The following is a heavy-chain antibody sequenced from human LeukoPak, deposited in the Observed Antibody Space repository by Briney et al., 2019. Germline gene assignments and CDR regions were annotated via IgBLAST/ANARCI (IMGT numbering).Heavy chain of an antibody. J-gene: IGHJ4*02. CDR1: GGFFSGYY. Sequence: SETLSLTCAVYGGFFSGYYWSWIRQPPGKGLEWIGEINHSGSTNYNPSLKSRVTISVDTSKNQFSLKLSSVTAADTAVYYCARGWMVLPPVYWGQGTLVTVSS. D-gene: IGHD6-19*01. V-gene: IGHV4-34*01. CDR2: INHSGST. CDR3: ARGWMVLPPVY.